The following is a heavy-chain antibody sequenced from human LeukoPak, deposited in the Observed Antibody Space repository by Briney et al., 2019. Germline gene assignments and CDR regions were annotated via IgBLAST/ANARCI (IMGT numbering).Heavy chain of an antibody. CDR3: TRDGSRGDCSGGSCYESEFDY. Sequence: TGGSLRLSCAASGFTFSDYYMSWIRQAPGKGLEWVGFIRSKAYGGTTEYAASVKGRFTISRDDSKSIAYLQMNSLKTEDTAVYYCTRDGSRGDCSGGSCYESEFDYWGQGTLVTVSS. D-gene: IGHD2-15*01. J-gene: IGHJ4*02. V-gene: IGHV3-49*03. CDR2: IRSKAYGGTT. CDR1: GFTFSDYY.